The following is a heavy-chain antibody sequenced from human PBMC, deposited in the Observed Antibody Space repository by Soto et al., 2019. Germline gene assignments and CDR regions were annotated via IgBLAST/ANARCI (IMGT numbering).Heavy chain of an antibody. CDR3: AREGGTTYGSGSFDF. V-gene: IGHV4-4*02. D-gene: IGHD3-10*01. CDR2: IYHSGSA. CDR1: GGSISSSNW. J-gene: IGHJ4*02. Sequence: SETLSLTCAVSGGSISSSNWWSWVRQPPGKGLEWIGEIYHSGSANYNPSLKSRVTISVGKSKNQFSLKLSSVTAADTAVYYCAREGGTTYGSGSFDFWGQGSLVT.